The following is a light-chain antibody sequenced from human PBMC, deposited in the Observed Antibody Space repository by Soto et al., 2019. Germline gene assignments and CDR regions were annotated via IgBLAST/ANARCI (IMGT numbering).Light chain of an antibody. J-gene: IGKJ2*01. V-gene: IGKV3-15*01. Sequence: EIAMTQSPATLSVSPGERATLSCRASQSISTELAWYQQIPGQPTRLLIYSASTRATGVPARFTGGGSGSEFTLTISGLQSEDFAIYYCQQGHNWPLTFGQGTRLEI. CDR2: SAS. CDR3: QQGHNWPLT. CDR1: QSISTE.